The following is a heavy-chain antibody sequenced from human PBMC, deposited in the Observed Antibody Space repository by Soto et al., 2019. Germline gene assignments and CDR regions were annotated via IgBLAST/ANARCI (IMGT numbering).Heavy chain of an antibody. CDR3: ARSPGRYCSGGSCYTKYYYYYGMDV. D-gene: IGHD2-15*01. V-gene: IGHV3-48*02. J-gene: IGHJ6*02. CDR1: GFTFSSYS. Sequence: EVQLVESGGGLVQPGGSLRLSCAASGFTFSSYSMNWVRQAPGRGLEWVSYISSSSTIDYADSVKGRFTISRDNDNKSLYLQMNSLRDEDTAMYYCARSPGRYCSGGSCYTKYYYYYGMDVWGQGTTVTVSS. CDR2: ISSSSTI.